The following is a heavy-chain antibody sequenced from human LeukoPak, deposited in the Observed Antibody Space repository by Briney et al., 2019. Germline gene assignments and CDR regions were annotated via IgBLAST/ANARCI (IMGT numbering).Heavy chain of an antibody. CDR3: GGAFPPLRTSSAGDL. D-gene: IGHD3-16*01. CDR1: GFTFSDYD. CDR2: ISYLSTHV. Sequence: PGGALRLSCSASGFTFSDYDMNWVRQAPGKGLEWVSSISYLSTHVYYGDSVKGRFSISRDNAKNSLYLQMNSLGAGDTAIYYCGGAFPPLRTSSAGDLWGQGILVTVSS. J-gene: IGHJ4*02. V-gene: IGHV3-21*01.